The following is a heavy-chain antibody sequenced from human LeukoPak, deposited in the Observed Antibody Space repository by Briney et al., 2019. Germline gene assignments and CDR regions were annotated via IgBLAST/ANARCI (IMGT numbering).Heavy chain of an antibody. CDR1: GFTFSSYA. Sequence: PGGSLRLSCVVSGFTFSSYAMSWVRQAPGKGLEWVSGISGSGGSTYYADSVKGRFTISRDNTKNTLYLQMNSLRAEDTAVYYCAREGRYYFDYWGQGTLVTVSS. CDR2: ISGSGGST. V-gene: IGHV3-23*01. D-gene: IGHD1-14*01. J-gene: IGHJ4*02. CDR3: AREGRYYFDY.